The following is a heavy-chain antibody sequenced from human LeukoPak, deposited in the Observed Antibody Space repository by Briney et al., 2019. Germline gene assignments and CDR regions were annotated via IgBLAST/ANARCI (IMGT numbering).Heavy chain of an antibody. D-gene: IGHD6-6*01. CDR3: ARLPEYSSSYYYYYMDV. V-gene: IGHV3-20*04. J-gene: IGHJ6*03. CDR1: GFTFDDYG. Sequence: PGGSLRLSRAASGFTFDDYGMSWVRQAPGKGLEWVSGINWNGGSTGYADSVKGRFTISRDNAKNSLYLQMNSLRAEDTALYYCARLPEYSSSYYYYYMDVWGKGTTVTVSS. CDR2: INWNGGST.